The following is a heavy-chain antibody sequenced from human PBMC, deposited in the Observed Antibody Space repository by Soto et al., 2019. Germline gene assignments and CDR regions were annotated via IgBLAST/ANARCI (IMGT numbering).Heavy chain of an antibody. CDR1: GGTFSSYA. CDR2: IIPIFGTA. V-gene: IGHV1-69*13. CDR3: AREGRATRGGVVVAARNRGAYGDFDI. J-gene: IGHJ3*02. Sequence: GASVQVSCKACGGTFSSYAISWVRQAPGPGLEWMGGIIPIFGTANYAQKFQGRVTITADESTSTAYMELSSLRSEDTAVYYCAREGRATRGGVVVAARNRGAYGDFDIWGQGTMVTVSS. D-gene: IGHD2-15*01.